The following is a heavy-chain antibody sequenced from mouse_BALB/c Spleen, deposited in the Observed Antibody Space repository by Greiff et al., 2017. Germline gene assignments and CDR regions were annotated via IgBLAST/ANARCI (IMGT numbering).Heavy chain of an antibody. CDR3: ASPGAMITTGGWFAY. D-gene: IGHD2-4*01. J-gene: IGHJ3*01. V-gene: IGHV5-17*02. Sequence: EVQGVESGGGLVQPGGSRKLSCAASGFTFSSFGMHWVRQAPEKGLEWVAYISSGSSTIYYADTVKGRFTISRDNPKNTLFLQMTSLRSEDTAMYYCASPGAMITTGGWFAYWGQGTLVTVSA. CDR1: GFTFSSFG. CDR2: ISSGSSTI.